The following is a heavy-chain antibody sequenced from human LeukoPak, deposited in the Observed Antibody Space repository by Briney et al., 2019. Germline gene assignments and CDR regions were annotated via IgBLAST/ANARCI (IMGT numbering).Heavy chain of an antibody. CDR2: ISYDGSNK. CDR3: AKGDVGVTTFFDY. D-gene: IGHD1-26*01. J-gene: IGHJ4*02. V-gene: IGHV3-30*18. CDR1: GFTFSSYG. Sequence: PGRSLRLSCAASGFTFSSYGMHWVRQAPGKGLEWVAVISYDGSNKYYADSVKGRFTISRDNSKNTLYLQMNSLRAEDTAVYYCAKGDVGVTTFFDYWGQGTLVTVSS.